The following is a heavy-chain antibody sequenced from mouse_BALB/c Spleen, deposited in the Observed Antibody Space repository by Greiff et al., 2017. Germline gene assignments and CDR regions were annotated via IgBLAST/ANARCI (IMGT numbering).Heavy chain of an antibody. D-gene: IGHD1-1*01. CDR3: ARVRELLRYPAMDD. CDR1: RYAFSSYW. Sequence: QVQLQQSGAELVRPGSSVKISCKASRYAFSSYWMNWVKQRPGQGLEWIGMIGPSNSETRLNQKFKDKATLNVDKSSNTAYMQLSSLTSEDSAVYYCARVRELLRYPAMDDWGEGTSVTVSS. J-gene: IGHJ4*01. V-gene: IGHV1-80*01. CDR2: IGPSNSET.